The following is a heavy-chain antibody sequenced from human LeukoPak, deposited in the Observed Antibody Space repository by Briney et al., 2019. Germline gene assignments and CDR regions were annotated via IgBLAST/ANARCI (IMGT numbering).Heavy chain of an antibody. CDR1: GFTFDDYA. V-gene: IGHV3-43*02. J-gene: IGHJ4*02. D-gene: IGHD2-8*02. Sequence: GSLRLSCAASGFTFDDYAMHWVRQAPGKGLEWVSLISGDGGSTYYADPVKGRFTISRDNAKNSLYLQMNSLRAEDTALYYCARDAPRLEVLTDYWGQGTLVTVSS. CDR2: ISGDGGST. CDR3: ARDAPRLEVLTDY.